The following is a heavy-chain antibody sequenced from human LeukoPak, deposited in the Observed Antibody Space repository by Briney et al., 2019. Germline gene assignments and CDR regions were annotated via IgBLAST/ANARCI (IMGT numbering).Heavy chain of an antibody. V-gene: IGHV4-34*01. CDR3: ARGVVVVPAAILGYYYYYYMDV. J-gene: IGHJ6*03. Sequence: SETLSLTCAVYGGSFSGYYWSWLRQPPGKGLEWIREINHNGSTNYNPSLKSRVTISVDTSKKQFSLKLSSVTAADTAVYYCARGVVVVPAAILGYYYYYYMDVWGKGTTVTVSS. CDR2: INHNGST. D-gene: IGHD2-2*02. CDR1: GGSFSGYY.